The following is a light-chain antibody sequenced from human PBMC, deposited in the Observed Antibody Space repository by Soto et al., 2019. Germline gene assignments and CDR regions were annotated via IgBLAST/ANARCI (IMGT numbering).Light chain of an antibody. CDR3: HQYNNWPCA. Sequence: ETVMTQSPVTLSVSPGDTATLSCRASQRVSNHFAWYQQKPGQAPRLLIYAASTRAAGVPVRFSGSGSETEFTLTIRSLQSEDFALYYCHQYNNWPCAFGQGTKV. J-gene: IGKJ1*01. V-gene: IGKV3-15*01. CDR2: AAS. CDR1: QRVSNH.